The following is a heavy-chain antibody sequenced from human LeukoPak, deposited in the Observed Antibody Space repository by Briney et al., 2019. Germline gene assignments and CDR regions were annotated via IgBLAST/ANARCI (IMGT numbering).Heavy chain of an antibody. CDR1: GYTFTGYY. CDR3: ARTMIVGAENY. J-gene: IGHJ4*02. CDR2: INPNSGGT. Sequence: ASVKVSCKASGYTFTGYYMHWVRQAPGQGLEWMGWINPNSGGTNYAQKFQGRVTMTRDTSISTAYMELSRLRSDDTAVYCCARTMIVGAENYWGQGTLVSVSS. D-gene: IGHD3-22*01. V-gene: IGHV1-2*02.